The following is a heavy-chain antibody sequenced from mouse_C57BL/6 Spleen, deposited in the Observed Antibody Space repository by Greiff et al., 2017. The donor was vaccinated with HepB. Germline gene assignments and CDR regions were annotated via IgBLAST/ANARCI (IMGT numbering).Heavy chain of an antibody. D-gene: IGHD1-1*01. CDR3: ARDHYYGSSSAWFAY. Sequence: EVKLVESGGGLVKPGGSLKLSCAASGFTFSSYAMSWVRQTPEKRLEWVATISDGGSYTYYPDNVKGRFTISRDNAKNNLYLQRSHLKSEDTAMYYCARDHYYGSSSAWFAYWGQGTLVTVSA. CDR2: ISDGGSYT. V-gene: IGHV5-4*01. J-gene: IGHJ3*01. CDR1: GFTFSSYA.